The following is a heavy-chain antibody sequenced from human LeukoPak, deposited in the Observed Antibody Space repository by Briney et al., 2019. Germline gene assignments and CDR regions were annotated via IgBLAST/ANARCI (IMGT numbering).Heavy chain of an antibody. CDR1: GFTVSENY. Sequence: PGGSLRLSCAASGFTVSENYMRWIRQAPGKGLEWVSLIYTGGTTYYADSVQDRFTISRDTSKNIVYLQMNSLSAEDTAVYYCAGADASTWHGAKYWGQGTLVTVSS. D-gene: IGHD6-13*01. CDR3: AGADASTWHGAKY. CDR2: IYTGGTT. J-gene: IGHJ4*02. V-gene: IGHV3-66*01.